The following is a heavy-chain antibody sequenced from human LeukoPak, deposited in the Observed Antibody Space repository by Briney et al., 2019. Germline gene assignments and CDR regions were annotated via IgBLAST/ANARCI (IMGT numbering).Heavy chain of an antibody. CDR2: INSDGSST. Sequence: GSLRLSCAASGFTFSSYWMHWVRQAPGKGLVWVSRINSDGSSTSYADSVKGRFTISRDNAKNTLYLQMNSLRAEDTAVYYCARGYGSSRGWYWGQGTLVAVSS. CDR1: GFTFSSYW. J-gene: IGHJ4*02. D-gene: IGHD6-6*01. V-gene: IGHV3-74*01. CDR3: ARGYGSSRGWY.